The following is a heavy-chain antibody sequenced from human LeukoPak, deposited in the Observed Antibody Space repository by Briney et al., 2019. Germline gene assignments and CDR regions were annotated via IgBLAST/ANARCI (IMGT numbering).Heavy chain of an antibody. J-gene: IGHJ6*02. D-gene: IGHD3-16*01. Sequence: PGGSLRLSCAASGFTFSSYWMNWARQAPGKGLEWVASINHNGNVNYYVDSVGGRFTISRDNAKNSLYLQMSNLRAEDTAVYFCARGGGLDVWGQGATVTVSS. CDR1: GFTFSSYW. V-gene: IGHV3-7*03. CDR3: ARGGGLDV. CDR2: INHNGNVN.